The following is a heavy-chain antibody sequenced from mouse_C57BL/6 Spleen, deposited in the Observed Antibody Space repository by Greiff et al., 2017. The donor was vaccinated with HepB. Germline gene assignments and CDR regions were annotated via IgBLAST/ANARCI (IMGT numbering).Heavy chain of an antibody. D-gene: IGHD2-4*01. Sequence: EVQRVESEGGLVQPGSSMKLSCTASGFTFSDYYMAWVRQVPEKGLEWVANINYDGSSTYYLDSLKSRFIISRDNAKNILYLQMSSLKSEDTATYYCARVYYDYDRGAMDYWGQGTSVTVSS. CDR3: ARVYYDYDRGAMDY. V-gene: IGHV5-16*01. J-gene: IGHJ4*01. CDR2: INYDGSST. CDR1: GFTFSDYY.